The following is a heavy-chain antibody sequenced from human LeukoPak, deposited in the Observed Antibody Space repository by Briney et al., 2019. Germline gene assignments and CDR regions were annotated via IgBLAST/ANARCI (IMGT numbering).Heavy chain of an antibody. V-gene: IGHV3-30*18. D-gene: IGHD3-22*01. CDR1: GFTFSSYG. Sequence: PGRSLRLSCAASGFTFSSYGMHWVRQAPGKGLEWVAVISYDGSNKYYADSVKGRFTISRDNSKNTLYLQMNSLRAEDTAVYYCAKTATDYYDSGGYYHDYWGQGTLVTVSS. CDR2: ISYDGSNK. CDR3: AKTATDYYDSGGYYHDY. J-gene: IGHJ4*02.